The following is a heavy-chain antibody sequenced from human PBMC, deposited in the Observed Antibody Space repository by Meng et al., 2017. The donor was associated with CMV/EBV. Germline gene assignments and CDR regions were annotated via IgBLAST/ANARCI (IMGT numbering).Heavy chain of an antibody. CDR1: GGSISSYY. V-gene: IGHV4-59*01. D-gene: IGHD1-1*01. CDR3: ARELEPSYGMDV. J-gene: IGHJ6*02. CDR2: IYYSGST. Sequence: SETLSLTCTVSGGSISSYYWSWIRQPPGKGLEWIGCIYYSGSTNYNPSLKSRVTISVDTSKNQFSLKLSSVTAADTAVYYCARELEPSYGMDVWGQGTTVTVSS.